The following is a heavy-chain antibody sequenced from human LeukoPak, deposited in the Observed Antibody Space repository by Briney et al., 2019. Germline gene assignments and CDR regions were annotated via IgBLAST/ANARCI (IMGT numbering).Heavy chain of an antibody. CDR2: ISSSSSYI. Sequence: PGGSLRLSCAASGFTFSSYSMNWVRQAPGKGLEWVSSISSSSSYIYYADSVKGRFTISRDNAKNSLYLQMNSLRAEDTAVYYCARDEGKYSEVVTHFDYWGQGTLVTVSS. CDR1: GFTFSSYS. V-gene: IGHV3-21*01. D-gene: IGHD3-22*01. CDR3: ARDEGKYSEVVTHFDY. J-gene: IGHJ4*02.